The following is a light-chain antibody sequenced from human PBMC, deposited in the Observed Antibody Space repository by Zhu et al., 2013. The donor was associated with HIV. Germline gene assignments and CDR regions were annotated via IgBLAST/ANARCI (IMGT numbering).Light chain of an antibody. Sequence: NFMLTQPHSVSGSPGKTVIISCTRSSDTLASNFVSWYQQRPGSSPTTVISEDDQRPSGVPDRFSGSIDPSSNSAILTISGLQTEDEADYYCQSHDSTKVIIGGGTKLTVL. CDR2: EDD. CDR1: SDTLASNF. J-gene: IGLJ2*01. CDR3: QSHDSTKVI. V-gene: IGLV6-57*01.